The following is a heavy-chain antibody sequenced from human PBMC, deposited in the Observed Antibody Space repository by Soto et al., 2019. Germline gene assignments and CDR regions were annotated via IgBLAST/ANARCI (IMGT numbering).Heavy chain of an antibody. CDR2: INPNSGDT. CDR1: GYTFIDFF. CDR3: ARGALSGFFIY. D-gene: IGHD3-3*01. V-gene: IGHV1-2*02. Sequence: ASVKVSCKASGYTFIDFFIHWVRQAPGQGLEWMGWINPNSGDTNYAQSFQGRVAMTRDTSVTTAFMELNSLIPDDTAVYFCARGALSGFFIYWGQGALVTVSS. J-gene: IGHJ4*02.